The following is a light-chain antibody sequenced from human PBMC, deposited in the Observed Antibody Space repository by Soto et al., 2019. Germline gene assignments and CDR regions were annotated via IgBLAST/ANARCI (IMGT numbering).Light chain of an antibody. V-gene: IGKV3-15*01. CDR1: QSVSNN. J-gene: IGKJ2*01. CDR2: GAS. CDR3: QQYNNWPHT. Sequence: EIVMTQSPATLSVSPGVRATLSCRASQSVSNNLAWYQQKPGQAPRLLIYGASTRATGIPARFSGSGSGTEFTLTISSLQSEDFAVYYCQQYNNWPHTFGQGTKLEIK.